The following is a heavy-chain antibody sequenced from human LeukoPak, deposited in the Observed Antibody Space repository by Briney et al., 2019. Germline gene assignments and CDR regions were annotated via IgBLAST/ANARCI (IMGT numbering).Heavy chain of an antibody. J-gene: IGHJ4*02. Sequence: SVRVSCKASGGTFSSYAISWVRQAPGQGLEWMGRIIPILGIANYAQKFQGRVTITADKSTSTAYMELSSLRSEDTAVYYCARESDWGVLYFDYWGQGTLVTVSS. D-gene: IGHD2-21*02. CDR3: ARESDWGVLYFDY. V-gene: IGHV1-69*04. CDR1: GGTFSSYA. CDR2: IIPILGIA.